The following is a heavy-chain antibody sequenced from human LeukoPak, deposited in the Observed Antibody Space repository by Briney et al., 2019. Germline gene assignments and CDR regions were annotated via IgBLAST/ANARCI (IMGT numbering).Heavy chain of an antibody. CDR1: GGSIRSFY. Sequence: PSETLSLTCTVSGGSIRSFYWDWIRQLAGNRLEWIGYIDRTGSTYSNPSLIGRVTMSVDTSRNQFSLRLNSVTTADTAVYFCARGRSRTSLYWHFDLWGRGTPVTVSS. CDR3: ARGRSRTSLYWHFDL. D-gene: IGHD2-2*01. V-gene: IGHV4-4*07. CDR2: IDRTGST. J-gene: IGHJ2*01.